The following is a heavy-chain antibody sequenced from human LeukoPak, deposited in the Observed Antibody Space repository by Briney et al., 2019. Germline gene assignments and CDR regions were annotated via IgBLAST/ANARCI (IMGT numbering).Heavy chain of an antibody. CDR1: GYTVSSNY. J-gene: IGHJ6*02. Sequence: PGGSLRLSCAASGYTVSSNYLSWVRQAPGKGLEWVSVIYSGGSTYDADSVKGRFTISRHNSKNTLYLQMNSLRAEDTAVYYCAREHTAMFLGYYYYYGMDVWGQGTTVSVSS. D-gene: IGHD5-18*01. CDR3: AREHTAMFLGYYYYYGMDV. V-gene: IGHV3-53*04. CDR2: IYSGGST.